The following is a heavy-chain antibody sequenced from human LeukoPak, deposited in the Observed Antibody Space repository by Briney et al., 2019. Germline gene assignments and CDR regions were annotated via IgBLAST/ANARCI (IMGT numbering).Heavy chain of an antibody. CDR1: GFTFSSHW. CDR2: INGDGSST. J-gene: IGHJ1*01. D-gene: IGHD6-19*01. Sequence: GGSLRLSCAASGFTFSSHWMHWVRQAPGKGLEWVSRINGDGSSTSYADSVKGRFTVSRDNAKNTLNLQMNSLRAEDTAVYYCARDLFFSDAGYSSGWRAEYFHHWGQGTLVTVSS. CDR3: ARDLFFSDAGYSSGWRAEYFHH. V-gene: IGHV3-74*01.